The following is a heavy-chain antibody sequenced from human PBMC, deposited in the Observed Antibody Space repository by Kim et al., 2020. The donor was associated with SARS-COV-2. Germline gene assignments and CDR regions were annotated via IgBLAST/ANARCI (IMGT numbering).Heavy chain of an antibody. V-gene: IGHV7-4-1*02. J-gene: IGHJ4*02. CDR3: ARGPYYDYIWGSSRSNDFDY. Sequence: ASVKVSCKASGYTFTSYAMNWVRQAPGQGLEWMGWINTNTGNPTYAQGFTGRFVFSLDTSVSTAYLQISSLKAEDTAVYYCARGPYYDYIWGSSRSNDFDYWGQGTLVTVSS. CDR1: GYTFTSYA. CDR2: INTNTGNP. D-gene: IGHD3-16*01.